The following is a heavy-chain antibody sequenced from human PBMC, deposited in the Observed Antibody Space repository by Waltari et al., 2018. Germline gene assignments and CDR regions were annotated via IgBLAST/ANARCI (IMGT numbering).Heavy chain of an antibody. V-gene: IGHV4-4*07. Sequence: VPLQESGPGLVQPSGTLSLTCTGSGGSISTYSWSWIRQPAGKGLEWIGRIYATGSTNYNPSLKSRVTMSVDTSKNQFSLKLSSVTAADTAVYYCARLPYNNIYFYYYMDVWGKGTTVTVSS. CDR2: IYATGST. CDR3: ARLPYNNIYFYYYMDV. CDR1: GGSISTYS. D-gene: IGHD3-10*01. J-gene: IGHJ6*03.